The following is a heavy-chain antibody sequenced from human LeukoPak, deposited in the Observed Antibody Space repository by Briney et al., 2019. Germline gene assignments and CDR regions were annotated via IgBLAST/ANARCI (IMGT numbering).Heavy chain of an antibody. CDR3: ARIGYGDPRDY. CDR2: INPNSGGT. CDR1: GGTFSSYA. Sequence: GASVKVSCKASGGTFSSYAISWVRQAPGQGLEWMGRINPNSGGTNYAQKFQGRVTMTRDTSISTAYMELSRLRSDDTAVYYCARIGYGDPRDYWGQGTLVTVSS. V-gene: IGHV1-2*06. J-gene: IGHJ4*02. D-gene: IGHD4-17*01.